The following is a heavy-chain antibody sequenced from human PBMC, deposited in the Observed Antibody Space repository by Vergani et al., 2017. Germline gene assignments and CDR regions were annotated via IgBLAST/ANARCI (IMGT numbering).Heavy chain of an antibody. D-gene: IGHD4-23*01. Sequence: QVQLQESGPGLVKPSQTLSLTCTVSGASINNEFYYWHWIRQPAGKGLEWIGRSYVSGITDYNSSLQSRVSMSVDTSKNQFSLTLTSVTAADTAVYYCARDNKQLRPRAFDLWVQGTMVTVSS. CDR1: GASINNEFYY. J-gene: IGHJ3*01. V-gene: IGHV4-61*02. CDR2: SYVSGIT. CDR3: ARDNKQLRPRAFDL.